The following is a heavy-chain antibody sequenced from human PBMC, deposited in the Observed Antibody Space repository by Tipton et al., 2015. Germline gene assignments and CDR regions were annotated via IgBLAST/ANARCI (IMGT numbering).Heavy chain of an antibody. D-gene: IGHD4-17*01. CDR3: AREGLKLGEFDY. Sequence: SLRLSCAASGFTFSTYDMNWVRQPPGKGLEWVSYISSGNSYMYYSDSVKGRFTMSRDNAKNSLYLQMNSLRAEDTAVYYCAREGLKLGEFDYWGQGTLVTVSS. CDR1: GFTFSTYD. J-gene: IGHJ4*02. V-gene: IGHV3-21*01. CDR2: ISSGNSYM.